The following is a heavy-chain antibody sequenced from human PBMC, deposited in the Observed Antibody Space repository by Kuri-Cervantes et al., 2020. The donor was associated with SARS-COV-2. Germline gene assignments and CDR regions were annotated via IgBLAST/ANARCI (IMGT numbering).Heavy chain of an antibody. J-gene: IGHJ4*02. Sequence: GESLKISCAASGFTFSSYSMNWARQAPGKGLEWVAVISYDGSNKYYADSVKGRFTISRDNSKNTLYLQMNSLRAEDTAVYYCASTLIQDYFDYWGQGTLVTVSS. V-gene: IGHV3-30*03. CDR1: GFTFSSYS. D-gene: IGHD2-8*01. CDR2: ISYDGSNK. CDR3: ASTLIQDYFDY.